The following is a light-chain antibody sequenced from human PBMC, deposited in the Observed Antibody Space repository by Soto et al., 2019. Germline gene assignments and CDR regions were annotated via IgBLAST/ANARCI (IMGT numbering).Light chain of an antibody. CDR2: GAS. Sequence: EIVMTQSPATLSVSPGERATLSCRASQGIGNTLAWYQQKPGQTPRILFYGASTMATGIPARFSGSGSGTEFTLTSNSLQFEDFAVYYCQRYNNWPLAFGGGTRVEIK. V-gene: IGKV3-15*01. J-gene: IGKJ4*01. CDR3: QRYNNWPLA. CDR1: QGIGNT.